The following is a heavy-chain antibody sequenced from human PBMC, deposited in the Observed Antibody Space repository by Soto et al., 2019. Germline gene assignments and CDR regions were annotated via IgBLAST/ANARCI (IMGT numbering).Heavy chain of an antibody. D-gene: IGHD3-9*01. CDR3: ATLSRYFDWLLPGPNGMDV. J-gene: IGHJ6*02. V-gene: IGHV3-23*01. CDR2: ISGSGGST. CDR1: GFTFSSYA. Sequence: GGSLRLSCAASGFTFSSYAMSWVRQAPGKGLEWVSAISGSGGSTYYADSVKGRFTISRDNSKNTLYLQMNSLRAEDTAVYYCATLSRYFDWLLPGPNGMDVWGQGTTVTVSS.